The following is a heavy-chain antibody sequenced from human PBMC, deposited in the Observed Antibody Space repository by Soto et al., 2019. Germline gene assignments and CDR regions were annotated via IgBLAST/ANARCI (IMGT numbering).Heavy chain of an antibody. J-gene: IGHJ5*02. Sequence: SDTLSLTCAVSGGSISSSNWWSWVRQPPGKGLEWIGEIYHSGSTNYNPSLKSRVTISVDKSKNQFSLKLSSVTAADTAVYYCARDYGGYSYGDNWFDPWRQGTLVTVSS. V-gene: IGHV4-4*02. CDR3: ARDYGGYSYGDNWFDP. CDR1: GGSISSSNW. D-gene: IGHD5-18*01. CDR2: IYHSGST.